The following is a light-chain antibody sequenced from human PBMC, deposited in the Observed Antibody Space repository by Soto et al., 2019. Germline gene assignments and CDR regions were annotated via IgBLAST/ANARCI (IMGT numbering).Light chain of an antibody. CDR1: SSHIGSNT. CDR2: SNN. V-gene: IGLV1-44*01. J-gene: IGLJ1*01. Sequence: QPVLTKPPSGPGTPGRRVIFPFFGSSSHIGSNTVNWYQQLPGTAPKLLIYSNNQRPSGVPDRFSGSKSGTSASLAISGLQSEDEADYYCAAWDDSLNGRYVVGTGTKVTVL. CDR3: AAWDDSLNGRYV.